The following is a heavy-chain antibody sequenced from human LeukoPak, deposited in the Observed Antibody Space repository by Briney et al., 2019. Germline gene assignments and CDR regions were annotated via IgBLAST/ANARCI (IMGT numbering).Heavy chain of an antibody. CDR3: ARRKVRGVGGFDY. Sequence: GGSLRLSCATSGFTFSSYAMSWVRQAPGKGLEWVSAISGSGGSTYYADSVKGRFTISRDNSKNTLYLQMNSLRAEDTAVYYCARRKVRGVGGFDYWGQGTLVTVSS. CDR2: ISGSGGST. J-gene: IGHJ4*02. CDR1: GFTFSSYA. V-gene: IGHV3-23*01. D-gene: IGHD3-10*01.